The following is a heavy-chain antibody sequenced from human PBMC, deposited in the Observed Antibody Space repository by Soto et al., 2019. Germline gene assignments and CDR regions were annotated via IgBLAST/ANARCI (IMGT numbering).Heavy chain of an antibody. J-gene: IGHJ6*02. CDR1: GYIFVNYG. CDR3: AMMENYVTPTPQDV. CDR2: ISPYSGNT. Sequence: QVQLVQSGDEMRKPGSSVKVSCKDSGYIFVNYGIAWVRQAPGQGLEWMGWISPYSGNTHYASQVQGRLTMTTDTSTSTAYLDLGRLTSDDTAVYYCAMMENYVTPTPQDVGAQGTTVTVSS. V-gene: IGHV1-18*01. D-gene: IGHD3-16*01.